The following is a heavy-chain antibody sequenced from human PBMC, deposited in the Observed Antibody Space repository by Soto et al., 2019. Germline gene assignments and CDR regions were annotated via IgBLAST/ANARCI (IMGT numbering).Heavy chain of an antibody. CDR3: ARALGYSGYAGMDV. D-gene: IGHD5-12*01. CDR1: GYTFTIYG. Sequence: QVQLVQSGGEVKKPGASVKVSCKASGYTFTIYGMNWVRQAPGQGREWMGWISPDNGNTNYAQKLQGRVTMTTDTSTSTAYMELRSLRSDDTAVYYCARALGYSGYAGMDVWGQGTTVTVSS. V-gene: IGHV1-18*01. J-gene: IGHJ6*02. CDR2: ISPDNGNT.